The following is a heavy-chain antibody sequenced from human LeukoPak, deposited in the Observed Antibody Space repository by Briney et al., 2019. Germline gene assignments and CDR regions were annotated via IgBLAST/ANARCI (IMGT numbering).Heavy chain of an antibody. CDR3: ARDTRGVRGGSPYYYGMDV. V-gene: IGHV3-53*01. CDR1: GVTVSSNY. J-gene: IGHJ6*04. D-gene: IGHD3-10*01. CDR2: IYSGGST. Sequence: GGSLRLSCAASGVTVSSNYMSWVRQAPGKGLEWVSVIYSGGSTYYADSVKGRFTISRDNSKNTLYLQMNSLRAEDTAVYYCARDTRGVRGGSPYYYGMDVWGKGTTVTVSS.